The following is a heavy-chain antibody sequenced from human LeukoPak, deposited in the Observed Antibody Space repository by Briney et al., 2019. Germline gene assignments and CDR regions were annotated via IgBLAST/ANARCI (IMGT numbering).Heavy chain of an antibody. J-gene: IGHJ3*02. Sequence: GGSLRLSCAASGFTFDDYAMHWVRQAPGKGLEWVSGISWNSGSIGYADSVKGRFTISRDNAKNSLYLQMNSLRAEDTALYYCAKDLEAGRILWHAFDIWGQGTMVTVSS. CDR2: ISWNSGSI. V-gene: IGHV3-9*01. CDR3: AKDLEAGRILWHAFDI. D-gene: IGHD3-16*01. CDR1: GFTFDDYA.